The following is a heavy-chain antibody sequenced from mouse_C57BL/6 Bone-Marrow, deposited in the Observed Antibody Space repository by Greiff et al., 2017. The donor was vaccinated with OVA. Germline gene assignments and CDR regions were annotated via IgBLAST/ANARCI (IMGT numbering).Heavy chain of an antibody. J-gene: IGHJ1*03. CDR2: IYPGSGST. CDR1: GYTFTSYW. CDR3: GIYYGNLWYFDV. Sequence: QVQLQQPGAELVKPGASVKMSCKASGYTFTSYWITWVKQRPGQGLEWIGDIYPGSGSTNYNEKFKSKATLTVDTSSSTAYMQLSSLTSEDSAVYYCGIYYGNLWYFDVWGTGTTVTVSS. D-gene: IGHD2-1*01. V-gene: IGHV1-55*01.